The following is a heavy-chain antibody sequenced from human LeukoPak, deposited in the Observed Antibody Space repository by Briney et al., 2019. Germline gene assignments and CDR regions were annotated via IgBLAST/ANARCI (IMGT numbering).Heavy chain of an antibody. D-gene: IGHD3-10*01. V-gene: IGHV4-30-2*01. CDR1: GGSISSGGYY. CDR3: ARVSTPYEEEYPKITMVRGASAATFDY. J-gene: IGHJ4*02. CDR2: IYHSGST. Sequence: SETLSLTCTVSGGSISSGGYYWSWIRQPPGKGLEWIGYIYHSGSTYYNPSLKSRVTISVDRSKNQFSLKLSSVTAADTAVYYCARVSTPYEEEYPKITMVRGASAATFDYWGQGTLVTVSS.